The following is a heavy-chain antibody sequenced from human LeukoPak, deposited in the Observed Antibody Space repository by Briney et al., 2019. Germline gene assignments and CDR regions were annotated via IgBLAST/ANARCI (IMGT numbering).Heavy chain of an antibody. D-gene: IGHD3-10*01. CDR2: INHSGST. CDR3: ARQPAYGSGSYYRLDY. Sequence: SETLSLTCAVSGGSISSSNWWSWIRQPPGKGLEWIGEINHSGSTNYNPSLKSRVTISVDTSKNQFSLKLSSVTAADTAVYYCARQPAYGSGSYYRLDYWGQGTLVTVSS. CDR1: GGSISSSNW. V-gene: IGHV4-4*02. J-gene: IGHJ4*02.